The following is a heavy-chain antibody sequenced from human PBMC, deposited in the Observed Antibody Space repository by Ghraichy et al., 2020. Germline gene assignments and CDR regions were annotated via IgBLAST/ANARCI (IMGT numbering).Heavy chain of an antibody. CDR2: ISYDGSNK. D-gene: IGHD2-2*01. V-gene: IGHV3-30-3*01. J-gene: IGHJ4*02. CDR3: AREGCSSTSCYGTPYENPFDY. CDR1: GFTFSSYA. Sequence: GGSLRLSCAASGFTFSSYAMHWVRQAPGKGLEWVAVISYDGSNKYYADSVKGRFTISRDNSKNTLYLQMNSLRAEDTAVYYCAREGCSSTSCYGTPYENPFDYWGQGTLVTVSS.